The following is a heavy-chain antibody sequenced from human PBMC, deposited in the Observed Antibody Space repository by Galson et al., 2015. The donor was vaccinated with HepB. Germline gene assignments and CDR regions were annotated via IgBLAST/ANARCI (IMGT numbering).Heavy chain of an antibody. CDR2: IDWDDDK. CDR1: GFSLSTSGMR. J-gene: IGHJ5*02. CDR3: ARIRVGSTAAGTTYWFDP. D-gene: IGHD6-13*01. Sequence: PALVKPTQTLTLTCTFSGFSLSTSGMRVSWIRQPPGKALEWLARIDWDDDKFYSTSLKTRLTISKDTSKNQVVLTMTNMDPVDTATYYCARIRVGSTAAGTTYWFDPWGQGTLVTVSS. V-gene: IGHV2-70*04.